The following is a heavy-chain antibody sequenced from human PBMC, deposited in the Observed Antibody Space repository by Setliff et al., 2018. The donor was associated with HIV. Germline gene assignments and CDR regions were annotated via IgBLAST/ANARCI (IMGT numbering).Heavy chain of an antibody. CDR2: ISTYNGNT. J-gene: IGHJ5*02. V-gene: IGHV1-18*01. CDR3: ARNVPGILPRWVGFDP. Sequence: EASVKVSCKASGYTFNNYGISWVRQAPGQGLEWMGWISTYNGNTNYAQKFLGRVTLTRDTSISTAYMELSRLRSDDTAVYYCARNVPGILPRWVGFDPWGQGTLVTVSS. CDR1: GYTFNNYG. D-gene: IGHD1-20*01.